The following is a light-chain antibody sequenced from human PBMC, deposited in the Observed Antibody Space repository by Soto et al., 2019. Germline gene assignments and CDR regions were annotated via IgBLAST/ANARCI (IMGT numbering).Light chain of an antibody. Sequence: EIVLTQSPATLSLSPGDTATLSCGASQSVRTYLAWYQQKPGQAPRLLIYDASNRATGIPARFSGSGSGTDFTLTISSLEPEDFAVYYCQQRSNWLLTFGQGTRLEIK. CDR3: QQRSNWLLT. V-gene: IGKV3-11*01. CDR1: QSVRTY. CDR2: DAS. J-gene: IGKJ5*01.